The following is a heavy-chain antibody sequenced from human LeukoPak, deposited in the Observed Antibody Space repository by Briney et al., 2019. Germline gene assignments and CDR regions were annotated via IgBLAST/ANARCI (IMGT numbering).Heavy chain of an antibody. CDR3: AATTMVVMGGVYYGMDV. Sequence: SVKVSCKASGFTFTSSAMQWVRQARGQRLEWIGWIVVGSGNTNYAQKFQERVTITRDMSTSTAYMELSSLRSEDTAVYYCAATTMVVMGGVYYGMDVWGQGTTVTVSS. CDR2: IVVGSGNT. J-gene: IGHJ6*02. CDR1: GFTFTSSA. D-gene: IGHD4-23*01. V-gene: IGHV1-58*02.